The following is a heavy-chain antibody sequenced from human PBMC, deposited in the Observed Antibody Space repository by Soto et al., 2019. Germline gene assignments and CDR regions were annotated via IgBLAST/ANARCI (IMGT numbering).Heavy chain of an antibody. CDR2: IYYSGTT. Sequence: QVQLQESGPGLVKPSETLSLTCTVSGGSISSYYWSWIRQPPGKGLEWIGYIYYSGTTNYYPSLNSRVTISVVTCKNQFCLKLSSVTAADTAVYYCARGGGRGIVGADFSVSHFDYWGQGTLVTVSS. D-gene: IGHD1-26*01. CDR1: GGSISSYY. J-gene: IGHJ4*02. CDR3: ARGGGRGIVGADFSVSHFDY. V-gene: IGHV4-59*12.